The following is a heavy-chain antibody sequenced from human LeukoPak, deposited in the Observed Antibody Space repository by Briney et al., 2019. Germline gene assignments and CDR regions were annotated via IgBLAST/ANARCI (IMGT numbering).Heavy chain of an antibody. V-gene: IGHV4-59*01. Sequence: SETLSLTCAVSGGSISSYYWSWVRQSPEMGLEWIGHISYNGNTYYNPSLKSRVTISRDTSKNHFSLRLNSVTAADTAVYYCARAGHTSGGGVNWFAPWGQGTLVTVSS. D-gene: IGHD3-16*01. CDR2: ISYNGNT. CDR1: GGSISSYY. J-gene: IGHJ5*02. CDR3: ARAGHTSGGGVNWFAP.